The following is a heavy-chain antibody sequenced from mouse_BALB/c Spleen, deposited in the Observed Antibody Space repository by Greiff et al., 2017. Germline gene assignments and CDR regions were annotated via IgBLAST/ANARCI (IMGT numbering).Heavy chain of an antibody. J-gene: IGHJ2*01. Sequence: EVQGVESGGGLVQPGGSRKLSCAASGFTFSSFGMHWVRQAPEKGLEWVAYISSGSSTIYYADTVKGRFTISRDNPKNTLFLQMTSLRSEDTAMYYCARSMITVFDYWGQGTTLTVSS. CDR1: GFTFSSFG. D-gene: IGHD2-4*01. CDR3: ARSMITVFDY. V-gene: IGHV5-17*02. CDR2: ISSGSSTI.